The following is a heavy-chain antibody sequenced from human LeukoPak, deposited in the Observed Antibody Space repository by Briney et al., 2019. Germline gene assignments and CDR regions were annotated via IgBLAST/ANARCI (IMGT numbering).Heavy chain of an antibody. Sequence: GGSPRLSCAASGFTFSSYAMIWVRQAPGKGLEWVSAISGSGGDTYYADSVKGRFTIFRDNSKNTVYLRMNSLRAEDTAVYYCAKDPWGSRGYFDYWGQGTLVTVSS. CDR1: GFTFSSYA. V-gene: IGHV3-23*01. J-gene: IGHJ4*02. CDR3: AKDPWGSRGYFDY. CDR2: ISGSGGDT. D-gene: IGHD7-27*01.